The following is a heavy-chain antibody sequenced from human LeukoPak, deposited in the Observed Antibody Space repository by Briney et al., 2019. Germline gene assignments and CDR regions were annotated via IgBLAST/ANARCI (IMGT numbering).Heavy chain of an antibody. CDR1: GFTFSSYW. CDR2: INRDGRNT. V-gene: IGHV3-74*01. CDR3: ARPRSFEAFDI. J-gene: IGHJ3*02. Sequence: PGGSLRLSCAASGFTFSSYWMHWVRQAPGKGLVWVSRINRDGRNTNYADSVKGRFTISRDNAKNTLFLQMNSLRAEDTAVYYCARPRSFEAFDIWGQGTMVTVS. D-gene: IGHD6-6*01.